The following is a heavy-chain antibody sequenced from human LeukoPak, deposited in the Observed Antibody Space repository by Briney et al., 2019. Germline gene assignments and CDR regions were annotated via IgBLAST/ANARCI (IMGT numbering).Heavy chain of an antibody. CDR1: GGSISSSSYY. D-gene: IGHD6-19*01. CDR3: ARYSSYDAFDI. J-gene: IGHJ3*02. V-gene: IGHV4-39*07. Sequence: PSETLSLTCTVSGGSISSSSYYWSWIRQPPGKGLEWIGEINHSGSTNYNPSLKSRVTISVDTSKNQFSLKLSSVTAADTAVYYCARYSSYDAFDIWGQGTMVTVSS. CDR2: INHSGST.